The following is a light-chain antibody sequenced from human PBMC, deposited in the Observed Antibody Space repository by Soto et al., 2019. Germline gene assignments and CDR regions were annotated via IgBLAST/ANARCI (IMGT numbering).Light chain of an antibody. Sequence: EIVLTQSPGILSLSPGERATLSCRASQSVSGSYLAWYQQKLGQAPRLLIYGASSRAPGIPDRFSGSGSATDFTLTIRGLEPEDVAVYYCQQYGSSPWTFGQGTKVEIK. J-gene: IGKJ1*01. CDR1: QSVSGSY. V-gene: IGKV3-20*01. CDR3: QQYGSSPWT. CDR2: GAS.